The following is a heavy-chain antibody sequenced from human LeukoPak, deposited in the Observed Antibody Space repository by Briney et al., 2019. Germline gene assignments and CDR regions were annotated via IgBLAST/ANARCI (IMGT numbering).Heavy chain of an antibody. CDR3: ARDLTTVTKGFDI. V-gene: IGHV4-59*01. Sequence: SETLSLTCTVSGGSISSYYWSWIRQPPGKGLEWIGYIYYSGSTNYNPSLKSRVTISVDTSKNQFSLKLSSVTAADTAVYYCARDLTTVTKGFDISGQGTMVTVSS. CDR1: GGSISSYY. D-gene: IGHD4-17*01. CDR2: IYYSGST. J-gene: IGHJ3*02.